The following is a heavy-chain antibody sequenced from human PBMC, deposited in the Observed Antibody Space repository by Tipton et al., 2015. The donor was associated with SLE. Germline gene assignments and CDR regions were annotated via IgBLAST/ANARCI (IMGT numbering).Heavy chain of an antibody. CDR1: SFTFSSYW. CDR3: AKEGGDDSSGYMHY. CDR2: VSSDGTTT. J-gene: IGHJ4*02. V-gene: IGHV3-74*01. Sequence: SLRLSCVDSSFTFSSYWMHWVRQAPSKGLVWVARVSSDGTTTSYADSVKGRFTISRDNSKNTLYLQMNSLRDEDTAVYYCAKEGGDDSSGYMHYWGQGTLVTVSP. D-gene: IGHD3-22*01.